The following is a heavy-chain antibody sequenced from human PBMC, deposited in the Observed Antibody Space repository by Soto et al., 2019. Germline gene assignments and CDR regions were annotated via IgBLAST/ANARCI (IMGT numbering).Heavy chain of an antibody. D-gene: IGHD2-15*01. CDR1: CGSISSSRCH. CDR3: ARVGGHCSGCSNYNRKSQSTAVPFLGAGGPSPRSNYY. CDR2: PKWSGTT. V-gene: IGHV4-39*01. J-gene: IGHJ6*01. Sequence: SETLSLTCNVSCGSISSSRCHWLFIRHPPRKWLEWIASPKWSGTTFYNRSLKSRVTISVDTSKNQCFLKLRSVTAADTAGYYCARVGGHCSGCSNYNRKSQSTAVPFLGAGGPSPRSNYY.